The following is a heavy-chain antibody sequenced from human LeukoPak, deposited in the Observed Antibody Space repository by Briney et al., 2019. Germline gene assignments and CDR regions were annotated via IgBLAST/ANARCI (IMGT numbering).Heavy chain of an antibody. CDR3: ARDRIYSGIYHDTFDI. CDR1: GFTFSSYS. V-gene: IGHV3-21*01. D-gene: IGHD1-26*01. Sequence: GGSLRLSCAASGFTFSSYSMSWVRQAPGKGLEWVSSISSGSTYIYYADSMEGRFTISRDNAKNSLYLQMNTLRAEDTAVYYCARDRIYSGIYHDTFDIWGHGTMVTVSS. J-gene: IGHJ3*02. CDR2: ISSGSTYI.